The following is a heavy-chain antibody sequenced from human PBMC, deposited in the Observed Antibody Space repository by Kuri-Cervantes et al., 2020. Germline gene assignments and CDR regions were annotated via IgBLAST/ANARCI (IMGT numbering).Heavy chain of an antibody. Sequence: GESLKIPCAAPGFTFSSYAMHWVRQAPGKGLEWVAVISYDGSNKYYADSVKGRFTISRDNSKNTLYLQMNSLRAEDTAVYYCATCPSYYYGSGIDYWGQGTLVTVSS. CDR2: ISYDGSNK. J-gene: IGHJ4*02. V-gene: IGHV3-30-3*01. CDR3: ATCPSYYYGSGIDY. CDR1: GFTFSSYA. D-gene: IGHD3-10*01.